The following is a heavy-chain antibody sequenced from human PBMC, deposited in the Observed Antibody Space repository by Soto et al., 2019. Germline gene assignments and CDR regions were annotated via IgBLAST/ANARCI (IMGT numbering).Heavy chain of an antibody. V-gene: IGHV3-23*01. CDR3: AYSSTPFDY. CDR1: GFTFSSYA. D-gene: IGHD6-13*01. J-gene: IGHJ4*02. Sequence: EVELLESGGGLVQPGGSLRLSCAASGFTFSSYAMSWVRQAPGKGLEWGSAIRGSGGSTYYADSVKGRFTISRDNSKNTLYLQMNSLRAEDTAVYYCAYSSTPFDYWGQGTLVTVSS. CDR2: IRGSGGST.